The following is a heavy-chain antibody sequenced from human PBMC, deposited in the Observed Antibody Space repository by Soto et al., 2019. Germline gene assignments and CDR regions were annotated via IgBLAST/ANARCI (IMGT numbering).Heavy chain of an antibody. V-gene: IGHV3-9*01. CDR1: GFTFDDYA. J-gene: IGHJ4*02. Sequence: GGSLRLSCAASGFTFDDYAMHWVRQAPGKGLEWVSGISWDSGSIDYADSVKGRFTISRDNAKNSLYLQMSSLRPEDTALYYCAKDIGFGPRRRYSYGYFDYWGPGTLVTVSS. CDR2: ISWDSGSI. CDR3: AKDIGFGPRRRYSYGYFDY. D-gene: IGHD5-18*01.